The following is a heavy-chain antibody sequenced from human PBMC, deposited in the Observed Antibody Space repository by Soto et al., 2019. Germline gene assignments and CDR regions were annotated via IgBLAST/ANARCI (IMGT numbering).Heavy chain of an antibody. CDR3: ARDYRYCSGGSCYSRYYYYYMDV. CDR1: GYTFTSYG. D-gene: IGHD2-15*01. J-gene: IGHJ6*03. V-gene: IGHV1-18*01. Sequence: ASVKVSCKASGYTFTSYGISWVRQAPGQGLEWMGWISAYNGNTNYAQKLEGRVTMTTDTSTSTAYMELRSLRSDDTAVYYCARDYRYCSGGSCYSRYYYYYMDVWGKGTTVTVSS. CDR2: ISAYNGNT.